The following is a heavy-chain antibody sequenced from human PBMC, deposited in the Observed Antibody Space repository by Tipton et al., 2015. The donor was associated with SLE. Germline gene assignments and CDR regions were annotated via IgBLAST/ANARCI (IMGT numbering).Heavy chain of an antibody. J-gene: IGHJ1*01. D-gene: IGHD2-15*01. CDR2: IDNDGIST. Sequence: SLRLSCAASGFTFSDYWMHWVRQDPGKGLVWVSRIDNDGISTNYADSVKGRFTISRDNAKNTRYLQMDSLRAEDTAIYYCARVRGCSGGSCSLEYFLDWGRGPLVTVSS. V-gene: IGHV3-74*01. CDR1: GFTFSDYW. CDR3: ARVRGCSGGSCSLEYFLD.